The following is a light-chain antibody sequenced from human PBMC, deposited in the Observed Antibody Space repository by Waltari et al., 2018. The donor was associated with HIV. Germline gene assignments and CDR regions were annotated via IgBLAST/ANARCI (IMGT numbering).Light chain of an antibody. Sequence: QSVLTQPPSASGTPGQRVTISCSGSSSNIGSNYVYWYQQLPGTAPKLLIYGSNPRPPGVPDRFSGSKSGTSASLAISGLRSEDEADYYCAAWDDSLSGRVFGGGTKLTVL. CDR2: GSN. CDR3: AAWDDSLSGRV. CDR1: SSNIGSNY. V-gene: IGLV1-47*01. J-gene: IGLJ3*02.